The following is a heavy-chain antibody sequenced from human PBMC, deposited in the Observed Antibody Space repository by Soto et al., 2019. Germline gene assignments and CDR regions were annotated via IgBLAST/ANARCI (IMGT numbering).Heavy chain of an antibody. J-gene: IGHJ6*02. Sequence: GASVKVSCQASGGTFSSYAISWVRQAPGQGLEWMGGIIPIFGTANYAQKFQGRVTITADESTSTAYMELSSLRSEDTAVYYCARSGYYYYGMDVWGQGTTVTVSS. D-gene: IGHD3-10*01. CDR3: ARSGYYYYGMDV. V-gene: IGHV1-69*01. CDR2: IIPIFGTA. CDR1: GGTFSSYA.